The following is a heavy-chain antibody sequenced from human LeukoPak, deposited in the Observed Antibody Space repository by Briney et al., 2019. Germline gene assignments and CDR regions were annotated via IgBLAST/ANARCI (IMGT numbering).Heavy chain of an antibody. CDR1: GGSISSSSYY. Sequence: IPSETLSLTCTFSGGSISSSSYYWGWIRQPPGKGLEWIGSIYYSGSTYYNPSLKSRVTISVDTSKNQFSLKLSSVTAADTAVYYCARHFEWGNEADYWGQGTLVTVSS. V-gene: IGHV4-39*01. CDR2: IYYSGST. J-gene: IGHJ4*02. D-gene: IGHD3-3*01. CDR3: ARHFEWGNEADY.